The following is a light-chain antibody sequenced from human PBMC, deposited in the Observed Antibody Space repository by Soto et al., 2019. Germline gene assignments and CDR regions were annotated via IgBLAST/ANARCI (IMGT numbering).Light chain of an antibody. CDR2: EVN. CDR1: SSDVGNYDS. CDR3: SSYAGSNNYV. V-gene: IGLV2-8*01. J-gene: IGLJ1*01. Sequence: QSALTQPPSASGSPGQSVTIPCTGTSSDVGNYDSVSWYQHHPGKAPQAVIYEVNKRPSGVPDRFSGSKSGNTASLTVSGLQAEDEGDYYCSSYAGSNNYVFGTGTKSPS.